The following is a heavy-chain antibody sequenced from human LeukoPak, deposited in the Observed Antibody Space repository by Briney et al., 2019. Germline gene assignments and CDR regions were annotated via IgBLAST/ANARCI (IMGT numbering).Heavy chain of an antibody. CDR1: GYTFTSYG. V-gene: IGHV1-18*01. D-gene: IGHD3-16*01. J-gene: IGHJ4*02. CDR3: ARAHKLWGGYDGFDY. CDR2: ISAYNGDT. Sequence: ASVKVSCKASGYTFTSYGLSWVRQAPGQGLEWMGWISAYNGDTNYAQKVQGRVTMTTDTSTSTAYMELRSLRSDDTAVYYCARAHKLWGGYDGFDYWGQGTQVTVS.